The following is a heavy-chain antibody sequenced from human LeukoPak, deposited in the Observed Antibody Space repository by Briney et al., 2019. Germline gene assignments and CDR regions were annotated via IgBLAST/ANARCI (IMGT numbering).Heavy chain of an antibody. CDR3: ARQIAAGKNLHFDY. J-gene: IGHJ4*02. D-gene: IGHD6-13*01. V-gene: IGHV4-59*08. Sequence: SETLSLTCTASGGSISSYYWSWIRQPPGKGLEWIGYIYYSGSTNYNPSLKSRVTISVDTSKNQFSLKLSSVTAADTAVYYCARQIAAGKNLHFDYWGQGTLVTVSS. CDR2: IYYSGST. CDR1: GGSISSYY.